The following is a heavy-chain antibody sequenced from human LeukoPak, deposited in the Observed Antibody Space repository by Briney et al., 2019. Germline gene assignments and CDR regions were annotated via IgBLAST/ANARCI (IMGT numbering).Heavy chain of an antibody. CDR3: ARDPGPDSSGYYASHGAFDI. CDR1: GYTFTNYY. Sequence: GASVKVSCKASGYTFTNYYMHWVRQAPGQGLEWMGIINPSGGSTSYAQKFQGRVTMTRDTSTSTVYMELSSLRSEDTAVYYCARDPGPDSSGYYASHGAFDIWGQGTMVTVSS. J-gene: IGHJ3*02. V-gene: IGHV1-46*01. CDR2: INPSGGST. D-gene: IGHD3-22*01.